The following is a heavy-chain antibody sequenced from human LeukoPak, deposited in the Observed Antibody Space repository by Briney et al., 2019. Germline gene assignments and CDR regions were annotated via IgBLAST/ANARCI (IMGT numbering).Heavy chain of an antibody. J-gene: IGHJ4*02. CDR3: AKGGAYDFWSGYYDY. CDR2: IRYDGSNE. D-gene: IGHD3-3*01. V-gene: IGHV3-30*02. CDR1: GFTFSSYW. Sequence: GGSLRLSCAASGFTFSSYWMHWVRQAPGKGLEWVAFIRYDGSNEYYADSVKGRFTISRDNSKNTLYLQMNSLRAEDTAVYYCAKGGAYDFWSGYYDYWGQGTLVTVSS.